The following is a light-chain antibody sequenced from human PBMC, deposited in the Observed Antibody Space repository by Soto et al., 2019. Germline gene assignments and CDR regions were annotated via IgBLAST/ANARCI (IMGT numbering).Light chain of an antibody. Sequence: DFVMTQSLDSLAVSLGERANINCKSSQSVLSTSNNKNYLAWFQQKPGQPPKLVIYWASVRASGVPDRFSGSGSGTDFTLTISSLQAEDVAVYYCQQYHSDPITFGQGTRLEI. J-gene: IGKJ5*01. CDR2: WAS. CDR3: QQYHSDPIT. CDR1: QSVLSTSNNKNY. V-gene: IGKV4-1*01.